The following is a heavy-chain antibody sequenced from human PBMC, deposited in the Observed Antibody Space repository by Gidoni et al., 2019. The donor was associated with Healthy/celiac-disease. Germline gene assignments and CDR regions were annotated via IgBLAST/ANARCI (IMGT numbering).Heavy chain of an antibody. CDR1: GGNFRSYA. Sequence: QVQRVQSGAEVKKPGSSVKVYCKAAGGNFRSYAISWVRHDPGQGLEWTGGILPIFGTANYAQKVQCRVTSTADESTSTAYMELSSLRSEDTAAYYCARASYDTWTFDYWGQGTLVTVAS. V-gene: IGHV1-69*01. J-gene: IGHJ4*02. CDR2: ILPIFGTA. CDR3: ARASYDTWTFDY. D-gene: IGHD3-22*01.